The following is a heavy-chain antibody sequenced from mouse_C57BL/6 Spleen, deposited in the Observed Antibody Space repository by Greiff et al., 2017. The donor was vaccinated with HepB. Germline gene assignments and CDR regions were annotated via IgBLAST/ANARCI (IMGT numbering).Heavy chain of an antibody. J-gene: IGHJ3*01. CDR2: INPNNGGT. CDR3: ARGGSAWFAY. V-gene: IGHV1-18*01. CDR1: GYTFTDYN. Sequence: VHVKQSGPELVKPGASVKIPCKASGYTFTDYNMDWVKQSHGKSLEWIGDINPNNGGTIYNQKFKGKATLTVDKSSSTAYMELRSLTSEDTAVYYCARGGSAWFAYWGQGTLVTVSA.